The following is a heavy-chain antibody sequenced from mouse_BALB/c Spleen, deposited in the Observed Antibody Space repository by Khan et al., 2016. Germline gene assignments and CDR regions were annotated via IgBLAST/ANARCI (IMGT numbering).Heavy chain of an antibody. CDR1: GFSLTNSG. V-gene: IGHV2-9*02. D-gene: IGHD2-4*01. CDR2: IWPGGST. J-gene: IGHJ3*01. CDR3: AGDDQNYDTWFAS. Sequence: QVQLKESGPGLVAPSQSLSITCTVSGFSLTNSGVHWIRQPPGKGLEWLGVIWPGGSTDYNSALMSRLSITKDNSQTQVFLKTISLQTEDTAMESGAGDDQNYDTWFASGGQATLVIVSA.